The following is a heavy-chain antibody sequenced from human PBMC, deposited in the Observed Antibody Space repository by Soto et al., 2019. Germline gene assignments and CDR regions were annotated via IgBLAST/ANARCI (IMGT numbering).Heavy chain of an antibody. Sequence: GGSLRLSCAASGFTFDDYAMHWVRQAPGKGLVWVSRINSDGSSTSYADSVKGRFTISRDNSKNSLYLQMNSLRTEDTALYYCAKGPIGGLYPFWFAPWGQGTLVTVSS. D-gene: IGHD3-10*01. V-gene: IGHV3-43*02. CDR3: AKGPIGGLYPFWFAP. J-gene: IGHJ5*02. CDR2: INSDGSST. CDR1: GFTFDDYA.